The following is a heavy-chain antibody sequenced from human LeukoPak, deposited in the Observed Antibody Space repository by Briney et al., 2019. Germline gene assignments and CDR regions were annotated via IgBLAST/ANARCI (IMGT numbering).Heavy chain of an antibody. CDR2: VSWTSGRI. CDR1: GFTFDDHA. CDR3: VALGETYYFDSSRT. Sequence: GGSLRLSCAASGFTFDDHAIHWVRQAPRKGLDGVSGVSWTSGRIGYADSVKGRFTISRDNAQNSLYLQMNSLRAEDTALYYCVALGETYYFDSSRTWGQGTLVTVSS. D-gene: IGHD3-22*01. V-gene: IGHV3-9*01. J-gene: IGHJ5*02.